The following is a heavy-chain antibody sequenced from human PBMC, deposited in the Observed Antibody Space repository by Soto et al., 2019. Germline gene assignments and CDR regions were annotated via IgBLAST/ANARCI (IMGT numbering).Heavy chain of an antibody. CDR2: ISSSSSYT. CDR3: ARDRYSSSWDKFDY. J-gene: IGHJ4*02. V-gene: IGHV3-11*06. D-gene: IGHD6-13*01. Sequence: QVQLVESGGGLVKPGGSLRLSCAASGFTFSDYYMSWIRQAPGKGLEWVSYISSSSSYTNYADSVKGRFTISRDNAKNSLYLQMNSVRAEESAVYYCARDRYSSSWDKFDYWGQGTLVTVSS. CDR1: GFTFSDYY.